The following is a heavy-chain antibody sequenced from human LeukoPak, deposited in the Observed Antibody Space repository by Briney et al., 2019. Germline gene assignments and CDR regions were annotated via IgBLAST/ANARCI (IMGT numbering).Heavy chain of an antibody. Sequence: GASVKVSCKASGYTFTGYYLHWVRQAPGPGLEWMGWITPNSGGTNYAQKFQGRVTMTRDTSISTAYMELSRLRSDDTAVYYCARDVGGHCSGNNCYAFDIWGQGTMVTVSS. D-gene: IGHD2-15*01. CDR1: GYTFTGYY. V-gene: IGHV1-2*02. CDR2: ITPNSGGT. CDR3: ARDVGGHCSGNNCYAFDI. J-gene: IGHJ3*02.